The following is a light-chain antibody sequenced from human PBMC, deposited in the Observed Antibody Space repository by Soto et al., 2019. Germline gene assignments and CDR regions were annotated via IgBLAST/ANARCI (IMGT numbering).Light chain of an antibody. CDR2: AAS. CDR1: QGISSY. CDR3: QQSYSTPIT. V-gene: IGKV1-8*01. Sequence: AIRMTQSPSSLWASTVERVSITCRASQGISSYLAWYQQKPGKAPKLLIYAASTLQSGVPSRFSGSGSGTDFTLTINSLQPEDFATYSCQQSYSTPITFGQGTRLEIK. J-gene: IGKJ5*01.